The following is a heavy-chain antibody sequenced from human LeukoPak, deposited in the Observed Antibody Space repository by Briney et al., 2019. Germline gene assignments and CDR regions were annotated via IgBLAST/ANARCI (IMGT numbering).Heavy chain of an antibody. CDR2: IIPIFGTA. CDR1: GGTFSSYA. V-gene: IGHV1-69*13. J-gene: IGHJ6*02. Sequence: VASVKVSCKASGGTFSSYAISWVRQAPGQGLEWMGGIIPIFGTANYAQKFQGRVTITADESTSTAYMELSSLRSEDTAVYYCARDQSRVYGMDVWGQGTTVTVSS. CDR3: ARDQSRVYGMDV.